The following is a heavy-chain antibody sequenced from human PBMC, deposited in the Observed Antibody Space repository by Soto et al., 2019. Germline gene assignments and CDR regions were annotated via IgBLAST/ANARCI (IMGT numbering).Heavy chain of an antibody. CDR3: ARVYSSGYYPDGVVDY. Sequence: GGSLRLSCAASGFSFSSYSMNWVRQAPGKGLEWVSSISSSSAYIYYADSVKGRFTISRDNAKNSLYLQMNSLRAEDTAVYYCARVYSSGYYPDGVVDYWGQGTLVTVSS. J-gene: IGHJ4*02. D-gene: IGHD3-22*01. CDR1: GFSFSSYS. V-gene: IGHV3-21*01. CDR2: ISSSSAYI.